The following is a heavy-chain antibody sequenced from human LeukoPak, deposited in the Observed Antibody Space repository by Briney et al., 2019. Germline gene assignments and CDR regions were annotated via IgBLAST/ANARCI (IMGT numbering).Heavy chain of an antibody. CDR2: IIPIFGTA. V-gene: IGHV1-69*05. D-gene: IGHD2/OR15-2a*01. CDR1: GYTFTSYG. Sequence: GASVKVSCKASGYTFTSYGISWVRQAPGQGLEWMGGIIPIFGTANYAQKFQGRVTITTDESTSTAYMELSSLRSEDTAVYYCARDLPRKLTILSPHYYMDVWGKGTTVTVSS. J-gene: IGHJ6*03. CDR3: ARDLPRKLTILSPHYYMDV.